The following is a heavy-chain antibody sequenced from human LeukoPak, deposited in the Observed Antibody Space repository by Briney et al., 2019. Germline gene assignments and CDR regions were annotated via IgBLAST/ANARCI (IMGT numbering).Heavy chain of an antibody. V-gene: IGHV4-4*02. Sequence: SETLSLTCAVSGGSISSSNWWSWVRPPPGKGLEWIGEIYHSGSTNYNPSLKSRVTISVDKSKNQFSLKLSSVTAADTAVYYCARGGDFWSGYGFDYWGQGTLVTVSS. CDR3: ARGGDFWSGYGFDY. D-gene: IGHD3-3*01. CDR1: GGSISSSNW. CDR2: IYHSGST. J-gene: IGHJ4*02.